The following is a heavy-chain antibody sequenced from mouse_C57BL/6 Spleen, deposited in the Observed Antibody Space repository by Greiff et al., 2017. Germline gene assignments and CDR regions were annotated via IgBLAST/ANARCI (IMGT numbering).Heavy chain of an antibody. J-gene: IGHJ4*01. D-gene: IGHD1-1*01. CDR2: INPRYGGT. Sequence: QVQLQQPGPELVKPGASVTLSCKASGYSFTSSWMPWVKQRPGQGLEWIGNINPRYGGTNYNEKFKSKATLTVDKSSRTAYMKLSSLTTEDSAVYYCGRSYDNYYAMDDWGQGTTVTVSS. V-gene: IGHV1-53*01. CDR1: GYSFTSSW. CDR3: GRSYDNYYAMDD.